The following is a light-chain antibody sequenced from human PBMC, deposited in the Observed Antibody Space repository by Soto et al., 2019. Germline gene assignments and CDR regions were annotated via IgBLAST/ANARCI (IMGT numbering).Light chain of an antibody. V-gene: IGKV3-20*01. Sequence: EIVLTQSPGTLSLSPGERATLSCRASQSVSSSYLAWYQQKPGQAPRLLIYGASSRATGIPDRFSGSGSAKYFTLTISRQEPEVFAVYYCQQYGSSLWTFGQGTKVEIK. CDR2: GAS. J-gene: IGKJ1*01. CDR1: QSVSSSY. CDR3: QQYGSSLWT.